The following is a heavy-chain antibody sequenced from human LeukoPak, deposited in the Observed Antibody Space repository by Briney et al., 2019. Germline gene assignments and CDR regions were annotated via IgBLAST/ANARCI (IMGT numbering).Heavy chain of an antibody. CDR2: IKQDGSEK. CDR3: ARDSPTTFFDY. D-gene: IGHD3-16*01. CDR1: GFTFSSYW. V-gene: IGHV3-7*01. Sequence: GALRLSCAASGFTFSSYWMSWVRQAPGKGLEWVANIKQDGSEKYYVDSVKGRFTISRDNAKNSLYLQMNSLRAEDTAVYCCARDSPTTFFDYWGQGTLVTVSS. J-gene: IGHJ4*02.